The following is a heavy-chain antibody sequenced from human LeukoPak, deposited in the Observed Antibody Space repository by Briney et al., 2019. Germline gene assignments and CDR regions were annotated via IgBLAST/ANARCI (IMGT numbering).Heavy chain of an antibody. CDR1: GGSFSGYY. CDR2: INHSGST. CDR3: ARLSPVVPAATINWFDP. J-gene: IGHJ5*02. V-gene: IGHV4-34*01. D-gene: IGHD2-2*01. Sequence: SETLPLTCAVYGGSFSGYYWSWIRQPPGKGLEWIGEINHSGSTNYNPSLKSRVTISVDTSKNQFSLKLSSVTAADTAVYYCARLSPVVPAATINWFDPWGQGTLVTVSS.